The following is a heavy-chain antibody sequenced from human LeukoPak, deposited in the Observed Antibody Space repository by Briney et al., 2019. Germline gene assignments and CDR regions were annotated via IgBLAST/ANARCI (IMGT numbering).Heavy chain of an antibody. CDR2: ISSSSSYI. CDR3: ASIYYGSGRTFDY. Sequence: GGSLRLSCAASGFTFSSYSMNWVRQAPGKGLEWVSSISSSSSYIYYADSVKSRFTISRDNAKNSLYLQMNCLRAEHTAVYLRASIYYGSGRTFDYWGQGGMVAVSS. V-gene: IGHV3-21*01. J-gene: IGHJ4*02. CDR1: GFTFSSYS. D-gene: IGHD3-10*01.